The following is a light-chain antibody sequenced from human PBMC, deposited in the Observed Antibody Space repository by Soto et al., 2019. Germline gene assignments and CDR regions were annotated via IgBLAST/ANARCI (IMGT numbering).Light chain of an antibody. CDR1: SSNFGSNP. Sequence: QSALTQPPSASGTPGQRVTISCSGSSSNFGSNPVSWYQHLPGTAPKVLIFTNNQRPSGVPDRVSGSKSGTSASLAISGLRSEDEAHYYCAAWDDSLEGVVLGGGTKLTVL. CDR3: AAWDDSLEGVV. J-gene: IGLJ3*02. CDR2: TNN. V-gene: IGLV1-44*01.